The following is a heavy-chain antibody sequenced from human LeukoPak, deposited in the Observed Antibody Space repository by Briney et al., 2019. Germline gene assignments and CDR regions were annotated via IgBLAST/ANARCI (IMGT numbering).Heavy chain of an antibody. D-gene: IGHD6-19*01. CDR1: GTTLSRYW. V-gene: IGHV3-7*01. Sequence: PGGSLRLSCAASGTTLSRYWMSWVRQAPGKGLEWVANIKEDGSEKYYVDSVKGRFTISRDNAKNSLYLQVNSLRAEDTAVYYCATGGAVAGTYWGQGTLVTVSS. CDR2: IKEDGSEK. J-gene: IGHJ4*02. CDR3: ATGGAVAGTY.